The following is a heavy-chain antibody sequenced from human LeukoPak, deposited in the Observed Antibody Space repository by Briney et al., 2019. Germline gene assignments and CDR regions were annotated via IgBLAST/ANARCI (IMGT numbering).Heavy chain of an antibody. CDR3: AKGYNDYGDYVNYFDY. V-gene: IGHV3-53*05. CDR2: IYSDGTT. Sequence: GGSLRLSCAASGFTVSSNYMSWVRQAPGKGLEWVSIIYSDGTTYYADSVKGRFTISTDNSKSTLYLQMNSLRAEDTAVYYCAKGYNDYGDYVNYFDYWGQGTLVTVSS. CDR1: GFTVSSNY. D-gene: IGHD4-17*01. J-gene: IGHJ4*02.